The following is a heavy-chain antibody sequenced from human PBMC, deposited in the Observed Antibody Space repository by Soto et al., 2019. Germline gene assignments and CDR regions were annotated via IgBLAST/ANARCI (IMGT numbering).Heavy chain of an antibody. CDR3: TGSCSHAFIEY. CDR1: EFTFSGSA. V-gene: IGHV3-73*01. CDR2: IRSKTNSSAT. J-gene: IGHJ4*02. D-gene: IGHD1-26*01. Sequence: SGYLRLSCAAYEFTFSGSATHWVRHASRKELEWVGRIRSKTNSSATAYTAPVKGRFTISRDDSKNTAYLQMNSLKTEYTAVYYCTGSCSHAFIEYWGQGTLVTVS.